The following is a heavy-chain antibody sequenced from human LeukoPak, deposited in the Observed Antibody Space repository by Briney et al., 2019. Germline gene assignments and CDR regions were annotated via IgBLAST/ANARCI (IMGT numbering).Heavy chain of an antibody. J-gene: IGHJ5*02. Sequence: GASVKVSCKASGYTFTSYDISWVRQAPGQGLEWMGGIIPIFGTANYAQKFQGRVTITADKSTSTAYMELSSLRSEDTAVYYCARDNSVGDIAWWFDPWGQGTLVTVSS. CDR1: GYTFTSYD. D-gene: IGHD3-16*02. V-gene: IGHV1-69*06. CDR2: IIPIFGTA. CDR3: ARDNSVGDIAWWFDP.